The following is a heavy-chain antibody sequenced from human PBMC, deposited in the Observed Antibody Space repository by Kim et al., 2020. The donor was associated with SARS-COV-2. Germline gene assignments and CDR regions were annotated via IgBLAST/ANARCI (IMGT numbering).Heavy chain of an antibody. V-gene: IGHV3-30*18. CDR2: ISYDGSNK. CDR1: GFTFSSYG. D-gene: IGHD5-18*01. CDR3: AKDRFPAYSYYDY. Sequence: GGSLRLSCAASGFTFSSYGMHWVRQAPGKGLEWVAVISYDGSNKYYADSVKGRFTISRDNSKNTLYLQMNSLRAEDTAVYYCAKDRFPAYSYYDYWGQGT. J-gene: IGHJ4*02.